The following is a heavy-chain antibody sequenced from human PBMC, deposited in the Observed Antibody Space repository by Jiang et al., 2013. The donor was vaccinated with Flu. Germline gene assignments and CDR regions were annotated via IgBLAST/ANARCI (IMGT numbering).Heavy chain of an antibody. CDR2: ISYDGSNK. Sequence: LLESGEAWSSLGGPLRLSCAASGFTFSSYAMHWVRQAPGKGLEWVAVISYDGSNKYYADSVKGRFTISRDNSKNTLYLQMNSLRAEDTAVYYCARDPVDYYDSSGGAFDIWGQGTMVTVSS. J-gene: IGHJ3*02. D-gene: IGHD3-22*01. CDR3: ARDPVDYYDSSGGAFDI. CDR1: GFTFSSYA. V-gene: IGHV3-30-3*01.